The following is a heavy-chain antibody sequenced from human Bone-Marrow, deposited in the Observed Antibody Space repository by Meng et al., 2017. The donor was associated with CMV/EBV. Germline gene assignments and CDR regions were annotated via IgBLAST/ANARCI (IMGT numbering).Heavy chain of an antibody. J-gene: IGHJ6*02. D-gene: IGHD1-14*01. CDR3: ARGSSLTDGMDV. Sequence: ASVKVSCKASGYTFTGYYIHWVRQAPGQGLEWMGWINPTTGGTNYAQNFQGRVTMTRDTSITTASMELRSLRSDDTAVYYCARGSSLTDGMDVWGQGTTVTVSS. CDR1: GYTFTGYY. V-gene: IGHV1-2*02. CDR2: INPTTGGT.